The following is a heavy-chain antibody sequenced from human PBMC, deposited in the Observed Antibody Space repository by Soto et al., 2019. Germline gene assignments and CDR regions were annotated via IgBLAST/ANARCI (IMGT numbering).Heavy chain of an antibody. CDR1: GGSISSGGYY. V-gene: IGHV4-31*03. Sequence: PSETLSLTCTVSGGSISSGGYYWSWIRQHPGKGLEWIGYIYYSGSTYYNPSLKSRVTISVDTSKNQFSLKLSSVTAADTAVYYCARRTIFEVGMDVWGQGTTVTVSS. D-gene: IGHD3-3*01. J-gene: IGHJ6*02. CDR3: ARRTIFEVGMDV. CDR2: IYYSGST.